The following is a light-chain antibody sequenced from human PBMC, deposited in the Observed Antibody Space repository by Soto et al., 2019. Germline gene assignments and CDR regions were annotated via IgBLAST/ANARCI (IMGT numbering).Light chain of an antibody. CDR3: LSYDSSLSGSV. V-gene: IGLV1-40*01. CDR2: GNS. CDR1: SSNIGAGYD. J-gene: IGLJ2*01. Sequence: QPVLTQPPSVSGAPGQRVTISSTGSSSNIGAGYDVHWYQQLPGTAPKLLIYGNSNRPSGVPDRFSGSKSGTSASLAITGLQAEDEADYYCLSYDSSLSGSVFGGGTKLTVL.